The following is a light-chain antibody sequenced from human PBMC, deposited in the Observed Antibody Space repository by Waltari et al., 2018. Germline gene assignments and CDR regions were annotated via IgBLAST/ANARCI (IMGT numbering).Light chain of an antibody. Sequence: QSALTQPASVSGSPGQSITISCTGTRSDVGLYNLVSWYLPHPGKAPKLMIYDVSQRPSGVSNRFSGSKSGNTASLTISGLLAEDEADYYCSSYAGSSTLVFGGGTKLTVL. V-gene: IGLV2-23*02. J-gene: IGLJ3*02. CDR1: RSDVGLYNL. CDR2: DVS. CDR3: SSYAGSSTLV.